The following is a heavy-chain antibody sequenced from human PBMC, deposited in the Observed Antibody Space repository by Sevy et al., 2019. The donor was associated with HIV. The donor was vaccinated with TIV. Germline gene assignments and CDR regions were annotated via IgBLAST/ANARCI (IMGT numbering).Heavy chain of an antibody. CDR2: IYHSGST. D-gene: IGHD6-13*01. CDR1: GGSISSGGYY. J-gene: IGHJ4*02. CDR3: ARGTAASGSDY. V-gene: IGHV4-31*03. Sequence: SETLSLTCTVSGGSISSGGYYWSWIRQHPGKGLEGIGYIYHSGSTYYNPSLKSRVTISVDTSENQFSLKLNSVTAADTAVYYCARGTAASGSDYWGQGTLVTVSS.